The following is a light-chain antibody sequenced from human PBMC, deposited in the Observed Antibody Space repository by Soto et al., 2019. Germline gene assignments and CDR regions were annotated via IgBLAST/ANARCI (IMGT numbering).Light chain of an antibody. J-gene: IGKJ1*01. CDR1: QSVSSNY. CDR3: QQRFNWPWT. Sequence: EIVLTPSPGTLSLSPGERATLSCRASQSVSSNYLAWYQQKPGQAPRLLIYGASSRATGIPPRFSGSGSGTDFTLIISSLEPEDFAVYYCQQRFNWPWTFGQGTKVDIK. CDR2: GAS. V-gene: IGKV3D-20*02.